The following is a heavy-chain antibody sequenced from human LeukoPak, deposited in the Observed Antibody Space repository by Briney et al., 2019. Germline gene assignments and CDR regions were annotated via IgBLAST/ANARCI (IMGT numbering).Heavy chain of an antibody. V-gene: IGHV1-18*01. CDR2: ISPYNGNT. CDR3: ARGGVGHCSGGSCPTSWFDP. J-gene: IGHJ5*02. D-gene: IGHD2-15*01. Sequence: ASVKVSCKASGYTFITYGVNWVRQAPGQGLEWMGWISPYNGNTNYAQKLQGRVTMTTDTSTDTAYMDLRSLRSDDTAVYYCARGGVGHCSGGSCPTSWFDPWGQGTLVTVSS. CDR1: GYTFITYG.